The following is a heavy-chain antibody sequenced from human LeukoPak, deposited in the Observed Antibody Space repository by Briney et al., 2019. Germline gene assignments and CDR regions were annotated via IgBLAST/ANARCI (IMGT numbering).Heavy chain of an antibody. V-gene: IGHV3-30*04. D-gene: IGHD3-22*01. J-gene: IGHJ3*02. CDR1: GFTFSSYA. Sequence: PGRSLRLSCAASGFTFSSYAMHWVRQAPGKGLEWVAVISYDGSNKYYADSVKGRFTISRDNSKNTLYLQMNSLRAEDTAVYYCARDGVYYYDSSGPFDIWGQGTMVTVSS. CDR3: ARDGVYYYDSSGPFDI. CDR2: ISYDGSNK.